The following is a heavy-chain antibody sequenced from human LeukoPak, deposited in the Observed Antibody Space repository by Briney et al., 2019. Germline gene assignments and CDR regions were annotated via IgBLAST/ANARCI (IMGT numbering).Heavy chain of an antibody. CDR2: IVSNGGNT. V-gene: IGHV3-64*02. D-gene: IGHD3-22*01. Sequence: GGSLRLSCAASGLTFSSHAMHWVRQAPGKGLEYVSAIVSNGGNTYYADSVRGRFTISRDNSKDTVYLQMNSLRAEDTAVYFCAKRGVVIRVILVGFHKEANYFDSWGQGALVTVSS. J-gene: IGHJ4*02. CDR1: GLTFSSHA. CDR3: AKRGVVIRVILVGFHKEANYFDS.